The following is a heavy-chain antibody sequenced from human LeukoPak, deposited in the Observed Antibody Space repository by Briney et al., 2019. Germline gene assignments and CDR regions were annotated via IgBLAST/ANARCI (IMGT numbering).Heavy chain of an antibody. D-gene: IGHD2-21*02. J-gene: IGHJ4*02. CDR2: ISAYNGNT. Sequence: ASVKVSCKASGYTFTSYGISWVRQAPGQGLEWMGWISAYNGNTNYAQKLQGRVTMTTDTSTSTAYMELRSLRSDDTAVYYCAREVAYCGDDCLAYYFDYWGQGTLVTVSS. CDR1: GYTFTSYG. CDR3: AREVAYCGDDCLAYYFDY. V-gene: IGHV1-18*01.